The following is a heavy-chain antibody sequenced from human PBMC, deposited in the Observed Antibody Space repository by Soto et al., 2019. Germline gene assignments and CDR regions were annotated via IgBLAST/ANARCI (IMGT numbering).Heavy chain of an antibody. Sequence: PSETLSLTCTVPGGSVSIGTYYWSWIRQPPGKGLEWIGYVHYSGSTHYNPSLQSRVTISADTSKNQVSLKVNSVTAADTAVYYCARDHPHSYGVYYFDYWGQGTPVTVSS. CDR2: VHYSGST. J-gene: IGHJ4*02. CDR1: GGSVSIGTYY. V-gene: IGHV4-61*01. D-gene: IGHD5-18*01. CDR3: ARDHPHSYGVYYFDY.